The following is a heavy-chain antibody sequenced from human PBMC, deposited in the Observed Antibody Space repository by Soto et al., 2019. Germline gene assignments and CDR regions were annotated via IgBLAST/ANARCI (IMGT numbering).Heavy chain of an antibody. D-gene: IGHD4-17*01. J-gene: IGHJ6*02. CDR1: GYTLTELS. Sequence: ASVKVSCKVSGYTLTELSMHWVRQAPGEGLEWMGGFDPEDGETIYAQQFQGRITMTEDTSTDTAYMELSSLRSEDTAVYYCAHNTVTRNYYYYGMDVWGQGTTVTVSS. V-gene: IGHV1-24*01. CDR3: AHNTVTRNYYYYGMDV. CDR2: FDPEDGET.